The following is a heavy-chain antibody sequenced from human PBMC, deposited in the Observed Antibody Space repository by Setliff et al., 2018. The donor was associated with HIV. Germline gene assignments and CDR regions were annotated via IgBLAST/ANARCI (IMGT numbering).Heavy chain of an antibody. CDR2: FNTETRNP. J-gene: IGHJ4*02. V-gene: IGHV7-4-1*02. D-gene: IGHD1-26*01. Sequence: ASVKVSCKASGGTFSSYAISWVRQAPGQGLEWMGWFNTETRNPMYAQAFKGRLVFSLDTSVSTAYLQINSLKAEDTAMYYCARVGSYWSTFDYWGQGALVTVSS. CDR1: GGTFSSYA. CDR3: ARVGSYWSTFDY.